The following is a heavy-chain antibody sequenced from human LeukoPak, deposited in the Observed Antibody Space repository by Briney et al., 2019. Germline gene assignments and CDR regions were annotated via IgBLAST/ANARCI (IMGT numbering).Heavy chain of an antibody. CDR1: GYSISSGYY. Sequence: SETLSLTCTVSGYSISSGYYWGWIRQPPGKGLEWIGSIYHSGSTYYNPSLKSRVTISVDTSKNQFSLKLSSVTAAATAVYYCASHDSSGYYQDAFDIWGQGTMVTVSS. D-gene: IGHD3-22*01. CDR3: ASHDSSGYYQDAFDI. CDR2: IYHSGST. J-gene: IGHJ3*02. V-gene: IGHV4-38-2*02.